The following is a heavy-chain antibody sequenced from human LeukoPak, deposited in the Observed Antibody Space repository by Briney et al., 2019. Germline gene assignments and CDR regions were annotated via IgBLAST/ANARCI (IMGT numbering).Heavy chain of an antibody. D-gene: IGHD6-13*01. CDR2: ISWNSGSI. J-gene: IGHJ4*02. V-gene: IGHV3-9*01. CDR3: AKVGRSSRGYFDY. Sequence: GRSLRLSCAASGFTFDDYAMHWVRQAPGKGLEWVSGISWNSGSIGCADSVKGRFTISRDNAKNSQYLQMNSLRAEDTALYYCAKVGRSSRGYFDYWGQGTLVTVSS. CDR1: GFTFDDYA.